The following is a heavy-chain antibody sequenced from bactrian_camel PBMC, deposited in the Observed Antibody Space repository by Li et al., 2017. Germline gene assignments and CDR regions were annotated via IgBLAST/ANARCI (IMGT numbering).Heavy chain of an antibody. Sequence: LVESGGGSVQAGGSLRLSCAASEYVSGSVCMGWFRRVQGKLREGVAILNSGDGSTNYSDSVKGRFTISRHKTSGTVYLQMDSLRPEDTAMYYCAAKWFSACGFDGRLYDYWGQGTQVTVS. V-gene: IGHV3S25*01. CDR1: EYVSGSVC. J-gene: IGHJ4*01. D-gene: IGHD3*01. CDR2: LNSGDGST. CDR3: AAKWFSACGFDGRLYDY.